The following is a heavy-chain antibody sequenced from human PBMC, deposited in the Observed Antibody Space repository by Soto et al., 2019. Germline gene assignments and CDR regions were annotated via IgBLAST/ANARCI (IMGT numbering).Heavy chain of an antibody. Sequence: EALSLTCAVCGGSFSGYYWSWIRQPPGKGLEWIGEINHSGSTNYNPSLKSRVTISVDTSKNQFSLKLSSVTAADTAVYYCARWLLWFGDRMEAFDIWGQGTMVTVSS. D-gene: IGHD3-10*01. CDR2: INHSGST. J-gene: IGHJ3*02. CDR3: ARWLLWFGDRMEAFDI. CDR1: GGSFSGYY. V-gene: IGHV4-34*01.